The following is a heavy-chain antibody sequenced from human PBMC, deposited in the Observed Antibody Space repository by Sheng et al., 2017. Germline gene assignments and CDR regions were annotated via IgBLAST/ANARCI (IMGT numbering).Heavy chain of an antibody. V-gene: IGHV3-33*03. CDR3: AKDGYNYGPHWYFEH. Sequence: QVQLVESGGGVVQPGRSLRLSCEGSGFAFSGHSLHWVRQAPGKGLEWVAVIWYDGNEKYYTDSVKGRFTISRDNSRNTMYLQMNTLRVEDTAVYYCAKDGYNYGPHWYFEHWGRGTPVTVSS. CDR2: IWYDGNEK. CDR1: GFAFSGHS. D-gene: IGHD5-18*01. J-gene: IGHJ2*01.